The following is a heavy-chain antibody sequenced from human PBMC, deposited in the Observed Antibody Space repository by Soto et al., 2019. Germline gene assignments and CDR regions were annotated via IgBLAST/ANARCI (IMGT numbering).Heavy chain of an antibody. CDR1: GFTFSSYA. D-gene: IGHD1-26*01. V-gene: IGHV3-30-3*01. CDR3: ARDNRAIAGASSLPYYFDY. J-gene: IGHJ4*02. Sequence: GGSLRLSCAASGFTFSSYAMHWVRQAPGKGLEWVAVISYDGSNKYYADSVKGRFTISRDNSKNTLYLQMNSLRAEDTAVYYCARDNRAIAGASSLPYYFDYWGQGTLVTVSS. CDR2: ISYDGSNK.